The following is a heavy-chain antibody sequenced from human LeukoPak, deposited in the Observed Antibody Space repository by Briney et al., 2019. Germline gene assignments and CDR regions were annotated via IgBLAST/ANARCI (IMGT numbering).Heavy chain of an antibody. J-gene: IGHJ1*01. D-gene: IGHD1-26*01. V-gene: IGHV4-39*07. CDR2: IYYSGST. CDR1: GGSISSSSYY. CDR3: AKDPGSYYDYFQH. Sequence: SSETLSLTCTVSGGSISSSSYYWGWIRQPPGKGLEWIGSIYYSGSTYYDPSLKSRVTISVDTSKNQFSLKLSSVTAEDTAVYYCAKDPGSYYDYFQHWGQGTLVTVSS.